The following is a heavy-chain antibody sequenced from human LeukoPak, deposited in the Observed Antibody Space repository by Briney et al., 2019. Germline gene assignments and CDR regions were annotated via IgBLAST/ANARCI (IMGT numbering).Heavy chain of an antibody. CDR2: ISGSGGST. V-gene: IGHV3-23*01. Sequence: EGSLRLSCAASGFTFSSYAMSGVRQAPGKGLEWVSAISGSGGSTYYADSVKGRFTISRDNSKNTLYLQMNSLRAEDTAVYYCAKFKGSWRYYFDYWGQGTLVTVSS. CDR1: GFTFSSYA. J-gene: IGHJ4*02. CDR3: AKFKGSWRYYFDY. D-gene: IGHD6-13*01.